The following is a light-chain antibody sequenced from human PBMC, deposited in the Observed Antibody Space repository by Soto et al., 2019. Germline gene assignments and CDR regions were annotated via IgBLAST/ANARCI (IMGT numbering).Light chain of an antibody. J-gene: IGKJ1*01. CDR1: QSVSSN. CDR3: QQYNNWPPWT. CDR2: GAS. Sequence: EIVLTQSPATLSLSPGESAALSCRASQSVSSNLAWYQQKPGQASRLLIYGASTRATGIPARFSGSGSGTEFTLTISSLQSEDFAVYYCQQYNNWPPWTFGQGTKVDIK. V-gene: IGKV3-15*01.